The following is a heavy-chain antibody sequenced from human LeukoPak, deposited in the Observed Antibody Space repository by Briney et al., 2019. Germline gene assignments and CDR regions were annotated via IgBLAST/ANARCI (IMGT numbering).Heavy chain of an antibody. CDR3: ASGYYYDSSGPKVYFDY. V-gene: IGHV4-30-4*01. D-gene: IGHD3-22*01. CDR2: IYYSGST. CDR1: GGSTSSGDYY. J-gene: IGHJ4*02. Sequence: SETLSLTCTVAGGSTSSGDYYWSWIRQPPGTGLEWIGYIYYSGSTYYNPSLKSRVTISVDTSKNQFSLKLSSVTAADTAVYYCASGYYYDSSGPKVYFDYWGQGTLVTVSS.